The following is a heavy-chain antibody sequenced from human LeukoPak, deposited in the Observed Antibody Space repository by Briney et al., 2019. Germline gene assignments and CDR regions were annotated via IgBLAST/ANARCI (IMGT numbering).Heavy chain of an antibody. CDR3: ARSESSSSWYLGY. CDR1: GGSISSSNYY. CDR2: IYYSGST. Sequence: SETLSLTCTVSGGSISSSNYYWGWIRQPPGKGLEWIGYIYYSGSTNYNPSLKSRVTISVDTSKNQFSLKLSSVTAADTAVYYCARSESSSSWYLGYWGQGTLVTVSS. D-gene: IGHD6-13*01. J-gene: IGHJ4*02. V-gene: IGHV4-61*05.